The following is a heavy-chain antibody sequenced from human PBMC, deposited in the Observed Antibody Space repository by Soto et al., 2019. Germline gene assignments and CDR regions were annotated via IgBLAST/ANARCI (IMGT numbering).Heavy chain of an antibody. D-gene: IGHD5-12*01. CDR2: IIPIFGTA. CDR3: ARTRGRGYYYYYGMDV. V-gene: IGHV1-69*13. J-gene: IGHJ6*02. CDR1: GGTFSSYA. Sequence: ASVKVSCKASGGTFSSYAISWVRQAPGQGLEWMGGIIPIFGTANYAQKFQGRVTITADESTSTAYMELSSLRSEDTAVYYCARTRGRGYYYYYGMDVWGQGTTVTVSS.